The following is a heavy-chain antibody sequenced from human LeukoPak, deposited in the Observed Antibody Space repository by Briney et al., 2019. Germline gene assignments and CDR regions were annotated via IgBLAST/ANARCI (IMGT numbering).Heavy chain of an antibody. J-gene: IGHJ4*02. D-gene: IGHD6-6*01. Sequence: GGSLRLSCAASGFAFSSYAMSWVRQAPGKGLEWVSAISGSGGSTYYADSVKGRFTISRDNSKNTLYLQMNSLRAEDTAVYYCAKDLHSSSTFDYWGQGTLVTVSS. CDR1: GFAFSSYA. CDR2: ISGSGGST. CDR3: AKDLHSSSTFDY. V-gene: IGHV3-23*01.